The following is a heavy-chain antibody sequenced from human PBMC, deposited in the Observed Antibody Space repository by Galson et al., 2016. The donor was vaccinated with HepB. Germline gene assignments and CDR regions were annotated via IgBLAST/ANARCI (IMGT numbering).Heavy chain of an antibody. J-gene: IGHJ4*02. Sequence: SLRLSCAVSGFTFTHHQMHWVRQVPGKGLVWVSRIEPDGSRPIYADSVKGRFTISRDNAENTLYLQMNSLRADDTAVYYCARDLSRPDYWGQGTLVTVSS. V-gene: IGHV3-74*01. CDR2: IEPDGSRP. CDR3: ARDLSRPDY. CDR1: GFTFTHHQ.